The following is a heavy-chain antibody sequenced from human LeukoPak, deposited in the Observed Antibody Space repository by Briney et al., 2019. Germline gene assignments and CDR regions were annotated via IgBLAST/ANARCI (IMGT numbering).Heavy chain of an antibody. Sequence: ASVKVSCKASRYTFISYYVHCVRQDPGQRLEWMGIINPKTGSTTYPQKFQGRVTMTRDTSTSTVYMELSSLESEDTALYYCARHALPGTTPFDYWGQGTLVTVS. V-gene: IGHV1-46*01. CDR3: ARHALPGTTPFDY. CDR2: INPKTGST. J-gene: IGHJ4*02. CDR1: RYTFISYY. D-gene: IGHD1-1*01.